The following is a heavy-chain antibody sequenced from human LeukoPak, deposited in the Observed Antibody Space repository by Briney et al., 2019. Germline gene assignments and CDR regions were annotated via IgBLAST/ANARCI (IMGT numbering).Heavy chain of an antibody. CDR2: ISSSSSYI. D-gene: IGHD3-22*01. Sequence: GGSLRLSCAASGFTFSSYTMNWVRQAPGKGLEWVSCISSSSSYIYYADSVKGRFTISRDNAKNSLYLQMNSLRAEDTAVYYCARANIGYYDSSGYFAYWGQGTLVTVSS. CDR1: GFTFSSYT. CDR3: ARANIGYYDSSGYFAY. J-gene: IGHJ4*02. V-gene: IGHV3-21*01.